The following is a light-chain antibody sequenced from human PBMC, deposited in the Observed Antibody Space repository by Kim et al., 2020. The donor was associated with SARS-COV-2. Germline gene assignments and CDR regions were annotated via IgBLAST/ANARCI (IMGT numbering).Light chain of an antibody. CDR2: KDT. CDR1: ILTRKY. V-gene: IGLV3-27*01. Sequence: VSPGQTARITCSGDILTRKYARWFQQKPGQAPVLVIYKDTERPSWIPERFSDSTSGTTVTLTISGAQVEDEADYYCYSSTDNQGGLFGGGTKLAVL. J-gene: IGLJ2*01. CDR3: YSSTDNQGGL.